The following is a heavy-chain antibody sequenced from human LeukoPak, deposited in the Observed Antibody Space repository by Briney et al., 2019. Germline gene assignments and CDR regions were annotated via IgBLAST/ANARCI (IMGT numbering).Heavy chain of an antibody. CDR2: INHSGST. V-gene: IGHV4-38-2*02. Sequence: SETLSLTCTVSGYSISSGYYWGWIRQPPGKGLEWIGEINHSGSTNYNPSLKSRVTISVDTSKNQFSLKLSSVTAADTAVYYCARRVAVAGINWFDPWGQGTLVTVSS. CDR1: GYSISSGYY. D-gene: IGHD6-19*01. CDR3: ARRVAVAGINWFDP. J-gene: IGHJ5*02.